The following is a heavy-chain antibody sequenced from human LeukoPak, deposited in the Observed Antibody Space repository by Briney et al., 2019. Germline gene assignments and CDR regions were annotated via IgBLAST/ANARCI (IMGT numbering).Heavy chain of an antibody. D-gene: IGHD3-3*01. CDR1: GFMFSNSD. Sequence: GGSLRLSCAASGFMFSNSDMGWVRQAPGRGLEWVSTISRTGFSTFYADSVKGRFTISRDNSQNSLYLQMNSLRAEDTAVYYCPRARPLFLEWLTDAFDIWGQGTMVTVSS. J-gene: IGHJ3*02. V-gene: IGHV3-23*01. CDR3: PRARPLFLEWLTDAFDI. CDR2: ISRTGFST.